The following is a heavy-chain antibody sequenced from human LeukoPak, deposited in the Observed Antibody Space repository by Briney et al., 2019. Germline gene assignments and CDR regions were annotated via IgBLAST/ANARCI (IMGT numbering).Heavy chain of an antibody. D-gene: IGHD2-21*02. Sequence: GGSLRLSCSASGFTFSSYAMHWVRQAPGRGPEYVSAITNNGDNTYYADSVQGRVTISRDNSKNTLYLQMSSLRAEDTAVYYCVKGVTAHQSDAFDIWGQGTMVTVSS. V-gene: IGHV3-64D*06. CDR3: VKGVTAHQSDAFDI. J-gene: IGHJ3*02. CDR2: ITNNGDNT. CDR1: GFTFSSYA.